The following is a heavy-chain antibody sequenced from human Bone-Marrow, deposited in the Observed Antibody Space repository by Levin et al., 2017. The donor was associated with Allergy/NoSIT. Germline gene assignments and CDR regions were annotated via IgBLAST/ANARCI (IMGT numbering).Heavy chain of an antibody. J-gene: IGHJ1*01. CDR2: ISYDENNK. V-gene: IGHV3-30-3*01. D-gene: IGHD3-22*01. CDR3: ARDPTSGYYYDAIQH. CDR1: GFTFSSSA. Sequence: LSLTCAASGFTFSSSAMHWVRQAPGKGLEWVAVISYDENNKYYADSVKGRFTISRDNSKNTLYLQMNSLRAEDTAVYYCARDPTSGYYYDAIQHWGQGTLVIVSS.